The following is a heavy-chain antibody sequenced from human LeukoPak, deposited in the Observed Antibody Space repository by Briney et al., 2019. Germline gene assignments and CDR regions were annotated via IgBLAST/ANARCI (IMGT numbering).Heavy chain of an antibody. CDR3: ARGGSMVRQSINFLFFYGLDV. CDR1: GGSLIGHY. V-gene: IGHV4-34*01. D-gene: IGHD3-10*01. CDR2: INHSGNT. Sequence: SETLSLTCVVSGGSLIGHYWSWIRQPPGKGLEWIGEINHSGNTNYNPSLKNRVTISVDTSKNQSSLRLGAVTAAETAVYHCARGGSMVRQSINFLFFYGLDVWGHGTTVTVSS. J-gene: IGHJ6*02.